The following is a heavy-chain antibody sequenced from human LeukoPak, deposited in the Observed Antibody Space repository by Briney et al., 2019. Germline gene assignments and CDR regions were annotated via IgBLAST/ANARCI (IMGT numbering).Heavy chain of an antibody. CDR1: GGSISNTNW. J-gene: IGHJ4*02. D-gene: IGHD2-8*01. V-gene: IGHV4-4*02. Sequence: SGTLSLTCGVSGGSISNTNWWSWVRQPPGQGLEWIGEISLTGLTHYNPSLESRVTVSLDKSKNQLSLSLTSVTAADTAVYYCSRENGAFSPFGYWGQGTLVTV. CDR3: SRENGAFSPFGY. CDR2: ISLTGLT.